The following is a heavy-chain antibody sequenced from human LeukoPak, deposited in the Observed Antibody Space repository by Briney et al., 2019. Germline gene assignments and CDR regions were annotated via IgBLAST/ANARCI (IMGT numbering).Heavy chain of an antibody. V-gene: IGHV4-39*07. Sequence: PSKTLSLTCTVSGGSLSSSRYYWGWIRQPPGKGLECIGCIYYSGSTYYTQSLKSRVTISVDTSKNQFSLKLSSVTAADTAVYYCARNRIAAAGRGKFDPWGQGTLVTVSS. D-gene: IGHD6-13*01. CDR2: IYYSGST. CDR3: ARNRIAAAGRGKFDP. J-gene: IGHJ5*02. CDR1: GGSLSSSRYY.